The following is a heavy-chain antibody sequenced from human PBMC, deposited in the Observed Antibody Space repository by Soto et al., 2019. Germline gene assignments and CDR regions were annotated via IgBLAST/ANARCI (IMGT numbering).Heavy chain of an antibody. V-gene: IGHV1-46*01. J-gene: IGHJ1*01. D-gene: IGHD2-15*01. Sequence: ASVKVSCKASGYLFTAYSMHWVRLAPGQGLEWMGVVNPSGGSTKYAQNFQGRVTMTRHTSTTTIYMELSSLRSDDTAIYYCAREENCSGGTCYSEYFHRWGQGTLVTVS. CDR3: AREENCSGGTCYSEYFHR. CDR2: VNPSGGST. CDR1: GYLFTAYS.